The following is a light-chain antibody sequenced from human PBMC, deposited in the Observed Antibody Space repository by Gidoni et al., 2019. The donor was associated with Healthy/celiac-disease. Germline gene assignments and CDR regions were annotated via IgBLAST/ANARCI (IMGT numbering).Light chain of an antibody. CDR1: SSNLGAGYD. Sequence: QSVLTQPPSLSGAPGQRVTLSCSGRSSNLGAGYDVNWYQQVPGTAPKLLIYTNDYRPSGVPDRFSGSRSGTSASLAITDLQADDEGDYYCQSFDSSLSSSVVFGGGTKLTVL. CDR2: TND. J-gene: IGLJ3*02. V-gene: IGLV1-40*01. CDR3: QSFDSSLSSSVV.